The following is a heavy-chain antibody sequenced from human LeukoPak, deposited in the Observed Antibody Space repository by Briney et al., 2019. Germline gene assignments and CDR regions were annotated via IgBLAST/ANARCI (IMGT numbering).Heavy chain of an antibody. CDR1: GCTFSSYG. CDR2: ICYDGSNK. J-gene: IGHJ4*02. D-gene: IGHD2-8*01. Sequence: GGSLRLSCAASGCTFSSYGMHWVRQAPGKGLEWVADICYDGSNKYYADYLKGRFTISRDSSKSTLYLQMISLRAEDTAVYYCAKDIGVASVSLWYFAYWGQGTLVTVSS. V-gene: IGHV3-33*06. CDR3: AKDIGVASVSLWYFAY.